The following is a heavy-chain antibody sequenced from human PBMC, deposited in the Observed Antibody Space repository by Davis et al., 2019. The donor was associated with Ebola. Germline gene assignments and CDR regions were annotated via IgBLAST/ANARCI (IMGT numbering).Heavy chain of an antibody. V-gene: IGHV1-18*01. CDR1: DYTFSNYG. J-gene: IGHJ6*02. CDR2: IRSYNGNT. CDR3: ARDRLSTAAGFYDFYGMDI. Sequence: ASVKVSCKASDYTFSNYGVSWVRLAPGQGLEWLGWIRSYNGNTKYAQKFQGRVTMTRDTSVNMAYMEVSNLKSDDTAVYYCARDRLSTAAGFYDFYGMDIWGQGTTVTVSS. D-gene: IGHD6-13*01.